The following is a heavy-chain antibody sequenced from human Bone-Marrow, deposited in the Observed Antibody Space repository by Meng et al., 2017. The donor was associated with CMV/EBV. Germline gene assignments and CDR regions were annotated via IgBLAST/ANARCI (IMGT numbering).Heavy chain of an antibody. J-gene: IGHJ5*02. V-gene: IGHV3-33*01. Sequence: GESLKISCGASGFTFRSYAMHWVRQAPGKGLEWVALIWYDDGRNKYYADSVKGRFTISRDNSKNTMYLQMNSLRGEDTAVYYCARAFGGAGWLDPWGQGTLVTVSS. CDR2: IWYDDGRNK. CDR1: GFTFRSYA. D-gene: IGHD3-16*01. CDR3: ARAFGGAGWLDP.